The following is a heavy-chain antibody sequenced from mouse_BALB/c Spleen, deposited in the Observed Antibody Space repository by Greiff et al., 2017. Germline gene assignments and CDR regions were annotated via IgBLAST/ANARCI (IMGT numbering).Heavy chain of an antibody. Sequence: VKLMESGAELVRPGTSVKVSCKASGYAFTNYLIEWVKQRPGQGLEWIGVINPGSGGTNYNEKFKGKATLTADKSSSTAYMQLSSLTSDDSAVYFCAGGWDYAMDYWGQGTSVTVSS. CDR3: AGGWDYAMDY. CDR2: INPGSGGT. V-gene: IGHV1-54*01. D-gene: IGHD1-1*02. CDR1: GYAFTNYL. J-gene: IGHJ4*01.